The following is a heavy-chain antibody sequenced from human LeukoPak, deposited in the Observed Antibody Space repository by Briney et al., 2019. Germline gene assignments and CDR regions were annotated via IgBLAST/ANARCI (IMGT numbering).Heavy chain of an antibody. J-gene: IGHJ4*02. V-gene: IGHV3-7*01. D-gene: IGHD2-2*01. CDR2: INQGGSEK. Sequence: GGSLRLSCAASGFTFSSYWMSWVRQAPEKGLEWVANINQGGSEKYYVDSVRGRFTIPRDNAKNSLYLQMNSLRADDTAVYYCARDVTALDSWGQGTLVTVSS. CDR3: ARDVTALDS. CDR1: GFTFSSYW.